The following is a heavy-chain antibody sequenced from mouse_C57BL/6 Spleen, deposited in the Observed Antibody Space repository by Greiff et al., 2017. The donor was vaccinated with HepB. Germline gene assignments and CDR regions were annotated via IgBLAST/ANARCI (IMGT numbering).Heavy chain of an antibody. V-gene: IGHV1-62-2*01. Sequence: QVQLKQSGAELVKPGASVKLSCKASGYTFTEYTIHWVKQRSGQGLEWIGWFYPGSGSIKYNEKFKDKATLTADKSSSTVYMELSRLTSEDSAVYFCAIREGGYDLPWYFDVWGTGTTVTVSS. CDR3: AIREGGYDLPWYFDV. D-gene: IGHD2-3*01. J-gene: IGHJ1*03. CDR2: FYPGSGSI. CDR1: GYTFTEYT.